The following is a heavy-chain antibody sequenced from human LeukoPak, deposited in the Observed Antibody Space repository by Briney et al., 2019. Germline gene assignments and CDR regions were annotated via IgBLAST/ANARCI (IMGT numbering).Heavy chain of an antibody. J-gene: IGHJ4*02. CDR1: GYFISRGYY. CDR3: ARRYVWGSYRLDY. D-gene: IGHD3-16*02. Sequence: PSETLSLTCSVSGYFISRGYYWGWIRQPPGEGLEWIGNIYHSGSTYYNPSLKSRVTISVDTSKNQFSLKLSSVTAADTAVYYCARRYVWGSYRLDYWGQGTLVTVSS. V-gene: IGHV4-38-2*02. CDR2: IYHSGST.